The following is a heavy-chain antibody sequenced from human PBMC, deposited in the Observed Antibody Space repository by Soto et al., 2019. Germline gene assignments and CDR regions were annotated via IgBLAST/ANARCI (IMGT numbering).Heavy chain of an antibody. V-gene: IGHV4-30-4*01. Sequence: QVQLQESGPGLVKPSQTLSLTCTVSGGSISSGDYYWSWIRQPPGKGLEWIGYIYYSGSTYYNPSLTSRVTISVDTSKHQFSLKLSSVTAADTAVYYCARGPYDFWSGYLYGMDVWGQGTTVTVSS. CDR1: GGSISSGDYY. CDR3: ARGPYDFWSGYLYGMDV. CDR2: IYYSGST. D-gene: IGHD3-3*01. J-gene: IGHJ6*02.